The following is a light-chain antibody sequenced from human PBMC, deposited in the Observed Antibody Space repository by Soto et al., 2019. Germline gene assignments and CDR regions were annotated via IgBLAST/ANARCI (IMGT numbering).Light chain of an antibody. CDR3: SSYASSSTYV. J-gene: IGLJ1*01. CDR1: SSDVGGYNY. V-gene: IGLV2-14*03. CDR2: DVS. Sequence: QSALTQPASVSGSPRQPITISCTRTSSDVGGYNYVSWYQQHPGKAPKLMLYDVSNRPSGVSNRFSGSKSGNSAALTISGVQAEDEADYYCSSYASSSTYVFGTGTKLTVL.